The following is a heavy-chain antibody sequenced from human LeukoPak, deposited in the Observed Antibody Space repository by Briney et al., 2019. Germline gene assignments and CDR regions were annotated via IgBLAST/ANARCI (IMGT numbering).Heavy chain of an antibody. CDR3: AKDIWYSSSSWGFFDY. CDR2: ITTTFYT. J-gene: IGHJ4*02. V-gene: IGHV3-21*04. D-gene: IGHD6-6*01. CDR1: GFTFSSYS. Sequence: GGSLRLSCAASGFTFSSYSFNWVRQVPGEGLEWVSSITTTFYTYYTDSVKGRFTISRDNAKNSLYLQMNSLRAEDTALYYCAKDIWYSSSSWGFFDYWGQGTLVTVSS.